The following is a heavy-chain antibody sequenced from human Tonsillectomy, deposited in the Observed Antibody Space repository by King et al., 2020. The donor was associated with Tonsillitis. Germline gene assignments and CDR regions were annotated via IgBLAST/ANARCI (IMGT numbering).Heavy chain of an antibody. Sequence: VQLVESGGGVVQPGRSLRLSCAASGFSFSDFGMHWVRQAPGKGLEWVALISYDGSVKSYADSVKGRFTISRDNSKNTLYLQMNSLRTEDTAVYYCANVYYGSGSYSDYWGQGTLVTVSS. D-gene: IGHD3-10*01. CDR3: ANVYYGSGSYSDY. CDR1: GFSFSDFG. CDR2: ISYDGSVK. V-gene: IGHV3-30*18. J-gene: IGHJ4*02.